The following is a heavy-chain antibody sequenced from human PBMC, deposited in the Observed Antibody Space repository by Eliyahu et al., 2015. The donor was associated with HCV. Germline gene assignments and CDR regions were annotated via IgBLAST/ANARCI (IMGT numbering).Heavy chain of an antibody. CDR3: ARHSRSGGILGYYYGMDV. V-gene: IGHV5-51*01. J-gene: IGHJ6*02. CDR1: GYHFTYYW. CDR2: IYPGDSDT. Sequence: EVQLVQSGAEMKTPGESLKMSCRGSGYHFTYYWIAWVRQMPGKGLEWMGIIYPGDSDTRYNPSFQGQVTISVDKSISTVYLQWSSLKASDTAIYYCARHSRSGGILGYYYGMDVWDQGTTVTVSS. D-gene: IGHD6-25*01.